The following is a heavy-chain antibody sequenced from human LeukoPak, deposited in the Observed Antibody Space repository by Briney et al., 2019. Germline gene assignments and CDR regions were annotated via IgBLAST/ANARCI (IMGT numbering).Heavy chain of an antibody. J-gene: IGHJ4*02. CDR1: GGSISSSSYY. D-gene: IGHD3-16*01. CDR3: ARVVGDDYVWGSYPSGFDY. CDR2: IYTSGST. V-gene: IGHV4-61*02. Sequence: TLSLTCTVSGGSISSSSYYWGWIRQPAGKGLEWIGRIYTSGSTNYNPSLKSRVTISVDTSKNQFSLKLSSVTAADTAVYYCARVVGDDYVWGSYPSGFDYWGQGTLVTVSS.